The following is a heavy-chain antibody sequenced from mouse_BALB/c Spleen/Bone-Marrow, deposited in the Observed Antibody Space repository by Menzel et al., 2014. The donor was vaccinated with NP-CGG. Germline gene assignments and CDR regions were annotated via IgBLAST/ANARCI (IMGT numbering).Heavy chain of an antibody. J-gene: IGHJ2*01. Sequence: VQLQQSGAELVRPGASVKLSCKASGYTFTSYWMHWVKQRPGQGLEWIGEIDPSDSYTNYNQKFKGKATLTVDKSSSTAYMQISSLTSEDSAVYYCARGLYGNSGYWGQGTTLTVSS. CDR1: GYTFTSYW. D-gene: IGHD2-1*01. V-gene: IGHV1-69*02. CDR3: ARGLYGNSGY. CDR2: IDPSDSYT.